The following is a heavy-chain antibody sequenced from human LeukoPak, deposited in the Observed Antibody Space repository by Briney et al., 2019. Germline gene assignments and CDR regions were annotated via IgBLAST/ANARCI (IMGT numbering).Heavy chain of an antibody. V-gene: IGHV4-4*02. D-gene: IGHD6-19*01. Sequence: SETLSLTCAVSGGSISSDSWWSWVRPPPGKGLEWIGEFFHGGSTNYNPSLKSRVTISVDKSKNQFSLNLSSVTAADTAVYYCTCHSGWSGLSEWGQGTLVTVSS. CDR3: TCHSGWSGLSE. CDR2: FFHGGST. CDR1: GGSISSDSW. J-gene: IGHJ4*02.